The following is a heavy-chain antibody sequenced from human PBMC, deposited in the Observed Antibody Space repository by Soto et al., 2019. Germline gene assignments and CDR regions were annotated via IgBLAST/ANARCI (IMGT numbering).Heavy chain of an antibody. V-gene: IGHV1-8*01. CDR3: ARIPKEGERFLEWLKYDYYYYYMDV. CDR1: GYTFTSYD. CDR2: MNPNSGNT. J-gene: IGHJ6*03. D-gene: IGHD3-3*01. Sequence: ASVKVSCKASGYTFTSYDINWVRQATGQGLEWMGWMNPNSGNTGYAQKYQGRVTMTRNTSISTAYMELSSLRSEDTAVYYCARIPKEGERFLEWLKYDYYYYYMDVWGKGTTVTVSS.